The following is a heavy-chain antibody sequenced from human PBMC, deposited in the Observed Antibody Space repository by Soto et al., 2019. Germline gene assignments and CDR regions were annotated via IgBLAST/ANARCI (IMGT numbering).Heavy chain of an antibody. V-gene: IGHV4-4*07. CDR2: IHSTRSP. Sequence: ETLSLTCTVSGGSVSKYYWNWIRQPAGKGLEWIGRIHSTRSPNYNPSLKSRVTMSVDTSKNQFSLKLNLTSVTAADTAVYYCARSPAYGDYANLDTWGQGTLVTVSS. J-gene: IGHJ5*02. D-gene: IGHD4-17*01. CDR1: GGSVSKYY. CDR3: ARSPAYGDYANLDT.